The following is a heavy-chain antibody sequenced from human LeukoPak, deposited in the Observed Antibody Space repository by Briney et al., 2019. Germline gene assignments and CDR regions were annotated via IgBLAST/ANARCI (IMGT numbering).Heavy chain of an antibody. CDR2: IRSKTYGGTA. CDR3: VRGVGGVKYYFDY. V-gene: IGHV3-49*03. J-gene: IGHJ4*02. D-gene: IGHD1-26*01. Sequence: PGGSLRLSCTASGFTFGDYAMSWFRQAPGKGLEWLCFIRSKTYGGTADYAASVEGRFTISRDVSKSIAYLQMNSLKAEDTAVYYCVRGVGGVKYYFDYWGQGTLVTVSS. CDR1: GFTFGDYA.